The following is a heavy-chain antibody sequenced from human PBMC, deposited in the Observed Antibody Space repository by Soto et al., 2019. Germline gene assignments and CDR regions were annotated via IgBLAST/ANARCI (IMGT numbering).Heavy chain of an antibody. CDR2: ISGDNVNR. D-gene: IGHD6-13*01. V-gene: IGHV1-18*01. CDR1: GYNLREYG. Sequence: QVPLVQSGVEVKKPGASVKVSCTAHGYNLREYGVSWLRQVPGQGFEWMGWISGDNVNRRSSQRFQDRLTMTTDTSTNTASRELRSLRSDDTAVYFCGREGQQLAQEQYFQFNGVDVWGQGTSVTVSS. CDR3: GREGQQLAQEQYFQFNGVDV. J-gene: IGHJ6*02.